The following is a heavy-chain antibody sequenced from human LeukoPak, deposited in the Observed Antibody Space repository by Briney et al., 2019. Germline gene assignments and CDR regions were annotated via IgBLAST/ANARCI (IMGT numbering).Heavy chain of an antibody. CDR2: IIPIFGTA. J-gene: IGHJ3*02. CDR1: GGTFSSYA. CDR3: ARALQGGVVKASDI. D-gene: IGHD2-8*02. Sequence: GASVKVSCKASGGTFSSYAISWVRQAPGQGLEWMGGIIPIFGTANYAQKFQGRVTITTDESTSTAYMELSSLRSEDTAVYYCARALQGGVVKASDIWGQGTMATVSS. V-gene: IGHV1-69*05.